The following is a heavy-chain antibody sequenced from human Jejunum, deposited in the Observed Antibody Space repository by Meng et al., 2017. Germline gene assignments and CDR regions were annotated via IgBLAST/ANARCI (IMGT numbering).Heavy chain of an antibody. CDR3: AKGMQWLALKPDAYDI. D-gene: IGHD6-19*01. J-gene: IGHJ3*02. CDR1: GYTFTTYH. CDR2: ISTYNGNT. Sequence: ASVKVSCKASGYTFTTYHISWVRQAPGQGLEWMGRISTYNGNTNYAQKVQGRVTMTTDSSTSTAYMELRSLRSDDTAVYYCAKGMQWLALKPDAYDIWGQGTVVTVSS. V-gene: IGHV1-18*01.